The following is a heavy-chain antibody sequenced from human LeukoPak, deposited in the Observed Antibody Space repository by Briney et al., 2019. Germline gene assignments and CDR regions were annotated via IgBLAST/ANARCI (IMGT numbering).Heavy chain of an antibody. CDR2: IYTTGST. CDR3: AAHSNYVDY. V-gene: IGHV4-61*02. J-gene: IGHJ4*02. CDR1: GGSISSGDYY. D-gene: IGHD4-11*01. Sequence: PSETLSLTCPVSGGSISSGDYYWSWIRQPAGKGLEWIGRIYTTGSTNYNPSLKSRVTISVDTSKNQFSLKLSSVTAADTAVYYCAAHSNYVDYWGQGTLVTVSS.